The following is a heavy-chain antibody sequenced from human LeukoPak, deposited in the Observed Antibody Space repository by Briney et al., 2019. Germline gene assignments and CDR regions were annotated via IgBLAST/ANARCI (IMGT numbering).Heavy chain of an antibody. J-gene: IGHJ4*02. CDR2: ISGSGGST. D-gene: IGHD2-2*01. V-gene: IGHV3-23*01. CDR1: GFTFSSYG. CDR3: ARIGYCSSTSCSGQIDY. Sequence: GGTLRLSCAASGFTFSSYGMSWVRQAPGKGLEWVSAISGSGGSTYYADSVKGRFTISRDNAKNSLYLQMDSLRAEDTAVYYCARIGYCSSTSCSGQIDYWGQGTLVTVSS.